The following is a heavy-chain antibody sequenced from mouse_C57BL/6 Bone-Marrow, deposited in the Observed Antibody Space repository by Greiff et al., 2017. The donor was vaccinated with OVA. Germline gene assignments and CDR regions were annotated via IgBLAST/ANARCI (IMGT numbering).Heavy chain of an antibody. CDR1: GYTFTDYY. J-gene: IGHJ2*01. CDR3: ARGGNYDFDY. CDR2: INPYNGGT. V-gene: IGHV1-19*01. D-gene: IGHD2-1*01. Sequence: EVQLQQSGPVLVKPGASVKMSCKASGYTFTDYYMNWVKQSHGKSLEWIGVINPYNGGTSYNQKFKGKATLTVDKSSSTAYMELNSLTSEDSAVYYCARGGNYDFDYWGQGTTLTVSS.